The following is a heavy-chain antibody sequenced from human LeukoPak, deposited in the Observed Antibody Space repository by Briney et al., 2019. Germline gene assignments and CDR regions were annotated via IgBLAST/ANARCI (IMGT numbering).Heavy chain of an antibody. CDR2: IRSDGTKR. CDR3: ARDDI. J-gene: IGHJ4*02. CDR1: GFTLSSYG. V-gene: IGHV3-30*02. Sequence: GGSLRLSCAASGFTLSSYGMHWVRQAPGKGLEWVTFIRSDGTKRYYADSVKGRFTISRDNSKNTLYLQMNSLSSDDSGVYYCARDDIWGQGTLVTVSS.